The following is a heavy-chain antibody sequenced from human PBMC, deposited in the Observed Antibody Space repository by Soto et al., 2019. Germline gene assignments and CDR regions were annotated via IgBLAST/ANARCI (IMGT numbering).Heavy chain of an antibody. V-gene: IGHV3-23*01. Sequence: EVPLLESGGGLVQPGGSLRLSCAASGFTFSSYAMNWVRQAPGKGLEWVSAISSSGGSTYYADSVKGRFTISRDNSKSTLYLQMITLTAEDTAVYYCARGSTWYPYFDYWGQGALVTVCS. D-gene: IGHD6-13*01. CDR3: ARGSTWYPYFDY. CDR2: ISSSGGST. CDR1: GFTFSSYA. J-gene: IGHJ4*02.